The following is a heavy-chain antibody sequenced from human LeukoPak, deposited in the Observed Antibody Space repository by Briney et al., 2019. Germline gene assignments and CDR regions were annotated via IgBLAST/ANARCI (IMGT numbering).Heavy chain of an antibody. J-gene: IGHJ4*02. CDR3: AKDTLRYSGSYSLPPSDY. Sequence: GGSLRLSCAASGFTFSSYGMHWVRQAPGKGLEWVAFIRYDGSNKYYADSVKGRFTISRDNSKNTLYLQMNSLRAEDTAVYYCAKDTLRYSGSYSLPPSDYWGQGTLVTVSS. D-gene: IGHD1-26*01. V-gene: IGHV3-30*02. CDR1: GFTFSSYG. CDR2: IRYDGSNK.